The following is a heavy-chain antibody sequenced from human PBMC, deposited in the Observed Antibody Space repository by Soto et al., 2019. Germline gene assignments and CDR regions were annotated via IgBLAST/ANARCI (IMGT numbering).Heavy chain of an antibody. CDR1: GGTFSSYA. V-gene: IGHV1-69*06. Sequence: EASVKVSCKASGGTFSSYAISWVRQAPGQGLEWMGGIIPIFGTANYAQKFQGRVTITADKSTSTAYMELSSLRSEDTAVYYCASGYDRYYYYGMDVWGQGTTVTVSS. D-gene: IGHD5-12*01. J-gene: IGHJ6*02. CDR2: IIPIFGTA. CDR3: ASGYDRYYYYGMDV.